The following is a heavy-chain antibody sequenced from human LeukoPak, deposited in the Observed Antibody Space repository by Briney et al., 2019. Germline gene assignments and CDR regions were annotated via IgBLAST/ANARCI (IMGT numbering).Heavy chain of an antibody. D-gene: IGHD3-10*01. CDR1: GFSFSDFG. V-gene: IGHV3-30*04. CDR2: ISYDGSHQ. Sequence: PGGSLRLSCEVSGFSFSDFGMNWVRQAPGKGLEWVALISYDGSHQDYADSLRGRFTISRDNSKNTLYLQMNTLRADDTALYYCARGGEPRGVVPAPLNSWGQGTLVTVSS. CDR3: ARGGEPRGVVPAPLNS. J-gene: IGHJ4*02.